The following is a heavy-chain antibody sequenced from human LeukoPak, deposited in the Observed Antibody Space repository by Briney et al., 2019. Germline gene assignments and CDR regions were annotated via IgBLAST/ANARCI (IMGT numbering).Heavy chain of an antibody. V-gene: IGHV3-23*01. D-gene: IGHD7-27*01. CDR1: GFTFSSYS. CDR2: ITTGDGNT. Sequence: GGSLRLSCAASGFTFSSYSMNWVRQAPGKGLKWVSTITTGDGNTYYADSVKGRFTVSRDDSKNTLYLQMNSLRAEDTAVYYCAKDGGLWVSAHWGDSWGRGTLVTVSS. J-gene: IGHJ4*02. CDR3: AKDGGLWVSAHWGDS.